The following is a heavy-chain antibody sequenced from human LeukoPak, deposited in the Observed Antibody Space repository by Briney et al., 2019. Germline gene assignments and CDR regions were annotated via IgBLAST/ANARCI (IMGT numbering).Heavy chain of an antibody. Sequence: GGSLRLSCAASGFTFSSYGMSWVRQAPGKGLEWVSAISGSGGSTYYADSVKGRFTISRDNSKNTLYLQMNSLRAEDTAVYYCAKLPYMVRGVTRPSFDYWGQGTLVTVSS. J-gene: IGHJ4*02. D-gene: IGHD3-10*01. CDR2: ISGSGGST. CDR1: GFTFSSYG. CDR3: AKLPYMVRGVTRPSFDY. V-gene: IGHV3-23*01.